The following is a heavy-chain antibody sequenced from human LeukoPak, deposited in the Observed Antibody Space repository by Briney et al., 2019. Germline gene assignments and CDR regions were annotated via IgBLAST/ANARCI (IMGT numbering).Heavy chain of an antibody. CDR1: EGTFSSYA. V-gene: IGHV1-69*13. D-gene: IGHD5-18*01. CDR2: IIPIFGTA. CDR3: ARDLWDTAIDNWFDP. Sequence: ASVKVSCKASEGTFSSYAISWVRQAPGQGLEWMGGIIPIFGTANYAQKFQGRVTITADESTSTAYMELSSLRSEDTAVYYCARDLWDTAIDNWFDPWGQGTLVTVSS. J-gene: IGHJ5*02.